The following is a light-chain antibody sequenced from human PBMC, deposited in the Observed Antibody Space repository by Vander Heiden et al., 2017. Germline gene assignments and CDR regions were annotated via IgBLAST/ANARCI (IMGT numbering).Light chain of an antibody. CDR1: QSVLYSSNNKNY. J-gene: IGKJ1*01. Sequence: DIVITLSPDSLAVSLGERATINCKSSQSVLYSSNNKNYLAWYQQKPGQTPKLLIYWASTRESGVPDRFSGSGSGTDFTLTISILHAEDVAVYYCQQDDSTPWTFGQGTKVEIK. CDR3: QQDDSTPWT. V-gene: IGKV4-1*01. CDR2: WAS.